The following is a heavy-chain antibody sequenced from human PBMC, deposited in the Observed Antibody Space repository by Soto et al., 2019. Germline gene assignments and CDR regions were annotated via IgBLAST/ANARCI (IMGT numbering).Heavy chain of an antibody. CDR2: IDQSGGT. Sequence: QVQLQQWGAGLLKASETLSLTCAVVGDSLRGQSWNWIRQSPGKGLEWIGEIDQSGGTNYNPSLKSRAIISDDTSKNQFSLTLTSVTAADTAVYYCARADSYGWSGESLDVWGQGTTVTVSS. V-gene: IGHV4-34*01. D-gene: IGHD6-19*01. CDR1: GDSLRGQS. CDR3: ARADSYGWSGESLDV. J-gene: IGHJ6*02.